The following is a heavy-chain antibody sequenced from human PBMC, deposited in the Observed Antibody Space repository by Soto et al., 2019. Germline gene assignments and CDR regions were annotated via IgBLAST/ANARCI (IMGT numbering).Heavy chain of an antibody. Sequence: QVQLQESGPGLVKPSQTLSLTCTVSGGSISSGGYYWSWIRQHPGKGLEWIGYIYYSGSTYYNPSLKSLVTISVDTFKNQFSLKLSSVTAADTGVYYCARGGDPYYFDYRGQGTLVTASS. CDR1: GGSISSGGYY. J-gene: IGHJ4*02. CDR3: ARGGDPYYFDY. V-gene: IGHV4-31*01. CDR2: IYYSGST. D-gene: IGHD3-16*01.